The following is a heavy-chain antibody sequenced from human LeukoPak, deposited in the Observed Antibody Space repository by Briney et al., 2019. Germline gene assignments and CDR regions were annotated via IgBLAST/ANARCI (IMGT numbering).Heavy chain of an antibody. D-gene: IGHD2-2*01. J-gene: IGHJ4*02. CDR1: GYTFTSYG. CDR3: ARDQGIVVVPAATIDY. Sequence: ASVKVSCKASGYTFTSYGISWVRQTPGQGLEWMGWISAYNGNTNYAQKLQGRVTMTTDTSTSTAYMELRSLRSDDTAVYYCARDQGIVVVPAATIDYWGRGTLVTVSS. CDR2: ISAYNGNT. V-gene: IGHV1-18*01.